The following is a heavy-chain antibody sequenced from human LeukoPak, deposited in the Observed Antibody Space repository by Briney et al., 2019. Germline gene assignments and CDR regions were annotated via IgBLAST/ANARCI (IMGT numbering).Heavy chain of an antibody. CDR2: ISSSSSYI. V-gene: IGHV3-21*01. J-gene: IGHJ5*02. CDR1: GFTFSSYS. Sequence: GGSLRLSCAASGFTFSSYSMNWVRQAPGKGLEWVSSISSSSSYIYYADSVKGRFTISRDNAKNSLYLQLNSLRAEDTAVYYCARGRIAVAHGDNWFDPWGQGTLVTVSS. CDR3: ARGRIAVAHGDNWFDP. D-gene: IGHD6-19*01.